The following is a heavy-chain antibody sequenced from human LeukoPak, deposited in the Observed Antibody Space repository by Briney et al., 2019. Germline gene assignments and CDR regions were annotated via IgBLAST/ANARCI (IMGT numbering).Heavy chain of an antibody. J-gene: IGHJ4*02. CDR1: GFTFNNYV. Sequence: GGSLRVSCTASGFTFNNYVMSWVRQAPGKGLEWVSSIKISGYADYADSVKGRFTISRDNSKNTLYLQMNSLRVEDTAVYYCTKVRPPPGSGWYGGDDSWGQGTLVTVSS. CDR2: IKISGYA. CDR3: TKVRPPPGSGWYGGDDS. D-gene: IGHD6-19*01. V-gene: IGHV3-23*05.